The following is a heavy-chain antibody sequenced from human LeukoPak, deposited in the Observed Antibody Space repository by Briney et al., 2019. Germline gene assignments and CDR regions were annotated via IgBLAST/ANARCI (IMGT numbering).Heavy chain of an antibody. CDR1: GFTFSSYS. D-gene: IGHD3-10*01. CDR2: ISSSSSYI. J-gene: IGHJ6*03. Sequence: GGSLRLSCAASGFTFSSYSMNWVRQAPGEGLERVSSISSSSSYIYYADSVKGRFTISRDNAKNSLYLQMNSLRAEDTAVYYCARSSYYYGSGDFMDVWGKGTTVTVSS. CDR3: ARSSYYYGSGDFMDV. V-gene: IGHV3-21*01.